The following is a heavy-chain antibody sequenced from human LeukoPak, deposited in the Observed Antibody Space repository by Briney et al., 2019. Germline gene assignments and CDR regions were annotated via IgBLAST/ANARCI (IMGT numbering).Heavy chain of an antibody. CDR1: GYTFTSYD. V-gene: IGHV1-8*01. Sequence: ASVKVSCKASGYTFTSYDINWVRQATGQGLEWMGWMNPNSGNTGYAQKFQGRVTMTRNTSISTAYMGLSSLRSEDTAVYYCARSSGWYQHFNLWGRGTLVTVSS. D-gene: IGHD6-19*01. CDR2: MNPNSGNT. CDR3: ARSSGWYQHFNL. J-gene: IGHJ2*01.